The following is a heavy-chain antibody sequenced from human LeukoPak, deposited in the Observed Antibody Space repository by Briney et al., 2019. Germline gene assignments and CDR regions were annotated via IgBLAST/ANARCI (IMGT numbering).Heavy chain of an antibody. CDR3: AKSYSSSWYNAYFDY. CDR1: GFTFSSSA. J-gene: IGHJ4*02. CDR2: ISGSGGST. V-gene: IGHV3-23*01. Sequence: GGSLRLSCAASGFTFSSSAMSWVRQAPGKGLEWVSAISGSGGSTYYADSVKGRFTISRDNSKNTLYLQMNSLRAEDTAVYYCAKSYSSSWYNAYFDYWGQGTLVTVSS. D-gene: IGHD6-13*01.